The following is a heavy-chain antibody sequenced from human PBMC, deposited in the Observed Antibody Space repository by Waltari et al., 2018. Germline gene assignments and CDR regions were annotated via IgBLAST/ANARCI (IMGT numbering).Heavy chain of an antibody. V-gene: IGHV3-30-3*01. Sequence: QVQLVESGGGVVKPGRSLRLSCAASGFTFSSYAMHWVRQAPGKGLEWVAVISYDGSNKYYADSVKGRFTISRDNSKNTLYLQMNSLRAEDTAVYYCAREGYKETPPYWGQGTLVTVSS. CDR3: AREGYKETPPY. CDR1: GFTFSSYA. CDR2: ISYDGSNK. D-gene: IGHD1-20*01. J-gene: IGHJ4*02.